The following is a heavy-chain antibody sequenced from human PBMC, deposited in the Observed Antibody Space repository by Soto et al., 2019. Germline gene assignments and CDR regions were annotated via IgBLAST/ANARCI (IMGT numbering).Heavy chain of an antibody. CDR1: GFTFSSYG. J-gene: IGHJ6*03. Sequence: GGSLRLSCAASGFTFSSYGMHWVRQAPGKGLEWVAVIWYDGSNKYYADSVKGRFTISRDNSKNTLYLQMNSLRAEDTAVYYCARDLQSEEYYMDVWGKGTTVTVSS. CDR3: ARDLQSEEYYMDV. CDR2: IWYDGSNK. V-gene: IGHV3-33*01.